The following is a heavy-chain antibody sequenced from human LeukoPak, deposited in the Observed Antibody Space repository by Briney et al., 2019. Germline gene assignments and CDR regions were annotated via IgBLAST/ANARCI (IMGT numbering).Heavy chain of an antibody. CDR2: IYTSGST. D-gene: IGHD2-21*02. Sequence: SETLSLTCTASGGSISRYYWSWIRQPAGKGLEWIGRIYTSGSTNYNPSLKSQVTMSVDTSKNQFSLKLTSVTAADTAVYYCARDPGDYPPYYFDYWGQGTLVTVSS. CDR1: GGSISRYY. J-gene: IGHJ4*02. V-gene: IGHV4-4*07. CDR3: ARDPGDYPPYYFDY.